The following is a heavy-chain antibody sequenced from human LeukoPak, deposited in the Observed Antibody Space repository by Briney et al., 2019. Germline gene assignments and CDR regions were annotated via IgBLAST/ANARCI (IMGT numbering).Heavy chain of an antibody. V-gene: IGHV3-23*01. Sequence: ETLSLTCAVYGGSFSGYYWSWVRQAPGKGLEWVSAISGSGGSTYYADSVKGRFTISRDNSKNTLYLQMNSLRAEDTAVYYCAKGGRTIFGSRFDYWGQGTLVTVSS. D-gene: IGHD3-3*01. CDR2: ISGSGGST. CDR1: GGSFSGYY. CDR3: AKGGRTIFGSRFDY. J-gene: IGHJ4*02.